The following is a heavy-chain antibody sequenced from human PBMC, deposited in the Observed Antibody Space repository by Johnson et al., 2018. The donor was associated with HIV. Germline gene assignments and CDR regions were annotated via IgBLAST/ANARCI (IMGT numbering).Heavy chain of an antibody. J-gene: IGHJ3*01. CDR2: ISGSGDST. Sequence: VQLVESGGGLVQPGGSLRLSCAASGFTFSTYAMSWVRQAPGKGLEWVSGISGSGDSTYYADSVKGRFTISRDNSKNTLYLQMNSLRAEDTAVYYCASVNSGAFNFWGQGTMVTVSS. V-gene: IGHV3-23*04. D-gene: IGHD3-10*01. CDR3: ASVNSGAFNF. CDR1: GFTFSTYA.